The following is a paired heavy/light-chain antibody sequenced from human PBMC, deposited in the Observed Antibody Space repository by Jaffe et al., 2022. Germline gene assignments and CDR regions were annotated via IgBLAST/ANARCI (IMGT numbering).Light chain of an antibody. Sequence: DIQMTQSPASLSASVGDRVSITCRASQGIDVYLAWYQQKPGQVPRLLIYGASTLQSGVPSRFSGSGSGTDFTLTISSLQPEDVASYYCQTYYNAPRVFGPGTKVDIK. V-gene: IGKV1-27*01. CDR2: GAS. J-gene: IGKJ3*01. CDR1: QGIDVY. CDR3: QTYYNAPRV.
Heavy chain of an antibody. Sequence: EVQLVESGGDLVQPGRSVRLSCTTSGFTFDDYSVTWVRQAPGKGLEWVGFIRKKAYGGRTDYAASVKGRFTISRDDSTSIAYLQMNSLKTEDTAVYYCIREGIHTNGEYGFFDHWGQGTLVTVSS. V-gene: IGHV3-49*04. CDR2: IRKKAYGGRT. D-gene: IGHD2-8*01. CDR1: GFTFDDYS. J-gene: IGHJ4*02. CDR3: IREGIHTNGEYGFFDH.